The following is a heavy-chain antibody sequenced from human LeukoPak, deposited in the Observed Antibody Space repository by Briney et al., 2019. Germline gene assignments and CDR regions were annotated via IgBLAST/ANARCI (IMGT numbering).Heavy chain of an antibody. CDR2: ISSSGRTI. CDR1: GFTFSNYE. CDR3: ATHDLGGRRYDY. V-gene: IGHV3-48*03. D-gene: IGHD3-16*01. J-gene: IGHJ4*02. Sequence: GGSLRLSCAASGFTFSNYEMNWVRQAPGKGLEWVSYISSSGRTIYYADSVKGRFAISRDNAKNSLYLQMNSLRADDTAVHYCATHDLGGRRYDYWGQGTLVTVSS.